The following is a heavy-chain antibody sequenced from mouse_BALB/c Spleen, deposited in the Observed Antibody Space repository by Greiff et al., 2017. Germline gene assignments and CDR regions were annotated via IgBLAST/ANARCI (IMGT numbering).Heavy chain of an antibody. D-gene: IGHD1-2*01. CDR2: IRSKSNNYAT. J-gene: IGHJ3*01. V-gene: IGHV10-1*02. CDR1: GFTFNTYA. CDR3: VSTTAGTY. Sequence: EVKLMESGGGLVQPKGSLKLSCAASGFTFNTYAMNWVRQAPGKGLEWVARIRSKSNNYATYYADSVKDRFTISRDDSQSMLYLQMNNLKTEDTAMYYCVSTTAGTYWGQGTLVTVSA.